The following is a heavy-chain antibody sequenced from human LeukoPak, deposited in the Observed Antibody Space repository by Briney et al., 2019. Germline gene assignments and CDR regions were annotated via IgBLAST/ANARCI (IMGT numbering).Heavy chain of an antibody. J-gene: IGHJ4*02. CDR1: GFTFSSFG. CDR3: ARGGWELKLELPSSY. D-gene: IGHD1-7*01. CDR2: IGNDGRAK. V-gene: IGHV3-30*03. Sequence: GGSLRLSCATSGFTFSSFGVHWVRQAPAKGLEWVAVIGNDGRAKYYADSVKGRFTISRDNSKNTLYLQMNSLRAEDTAVYYCARGGWELKLELPSSYWGQGTLVTVSS.